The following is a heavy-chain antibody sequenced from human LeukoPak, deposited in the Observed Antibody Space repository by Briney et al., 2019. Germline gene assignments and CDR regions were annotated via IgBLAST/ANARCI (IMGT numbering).Heavy chain of an antibody. CDR2: IYYSGNT. CDR3: ARQTGSGLFILP. D-gene: IGHD3/OR15-3a*01. Sequence: SETLSLTCTVSGVSIGSSNSYWGWIRQPPGKGLEWIGSIYYSGNTYYNASLKSQVSISIDTSKNQFSLRLTSVTAADTAVYYCARQTGSGLFILPGGQGTLVTVSS. V-gene: IGHV4-39*01. CDR1: GVSIGSSNSY. J-gene: IGHJ4*02.